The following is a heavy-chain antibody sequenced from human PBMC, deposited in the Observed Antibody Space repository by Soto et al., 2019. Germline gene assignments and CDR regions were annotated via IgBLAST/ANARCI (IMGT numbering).Heavy chain of an antibody. CDR3: ARPPGYISDWYSFDI. V-gene: IGHV1-2*02. CDR1: GYTFIDYY. CDR2: ISPKSGGT. D-gene: IGHD6-19*01. J-gene: IGHJ4*02. Sequence: QVQLVQSGAEVKKPGASVKVSCEASGYTFIDYYMHWVRQAPGQGVEWMGRISPKSGGTNYAQKFQGRVAMTWTTSINKAYMELSSLMSEDTAVYYCARPPGYISDWYSFDIWGQGDLVTVSS.